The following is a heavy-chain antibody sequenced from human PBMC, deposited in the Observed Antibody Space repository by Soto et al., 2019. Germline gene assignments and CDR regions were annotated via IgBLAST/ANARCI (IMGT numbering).Heavy chain of an antibody. CDR3: VKEKSLGVTTVCLYLCY. CDR1: GLSFGAYA. V-gene: IGHV3-9*01. J-gene: IGHJ1*01. Sequence: EVQLVDSGGGLVQTGRSLRLSCAASGLSFGAYAIHWDRHAPGKGLEWVAGISRNSGSTGYEDSVKGRFTSSRDNSTKSVSVPSMSLRSEDTSFSYYVKEKSLGVTTVCLYLCYSGQGNIVTVSA. D-gene: IGHD4-4*01. CDR2: ISRNSGST.